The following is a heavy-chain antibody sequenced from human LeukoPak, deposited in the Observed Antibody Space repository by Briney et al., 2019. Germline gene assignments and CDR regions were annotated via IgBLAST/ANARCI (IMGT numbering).Heavy chain of an antibody. CDR1: GYTFTSYA. CDR2: INAGNGNT. J-gene: IGHJ5*02. V-gene: IGHV1-3*01. D-gene: IGHD6-19*01. CDR3: AREGGSGWFRFGP. Sequence: GASVKVSCKASGYTFTSYAMHWVRQAPGQRLEWMGWINAGNGNTKYSQKFQGRVTITRDTSASTAYMELSSLRSEDTAVYYCAREGGSGWFRFGPWGQGTLVTVSS.